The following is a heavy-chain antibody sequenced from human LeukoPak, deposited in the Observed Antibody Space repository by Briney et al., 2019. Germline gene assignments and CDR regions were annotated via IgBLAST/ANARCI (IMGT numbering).Heavy chain of an antibody. CDR2: MNPNSGNT. CDR1: GYTFTSYD. J-gene: IGHJ3*02. V-gene: IGHV1-8*01. Sequence: GASVEVSCKASGYTFTSYDINWVRQATGQGLEWMGWMNPNSGNTGYAQKFQGRVTMTRNTSISTAYMELSSLRSEDTAVYYCARSLDQDDAFDIWGQGTTVTVSS. CDR3: ARSLDQDDAFDI.